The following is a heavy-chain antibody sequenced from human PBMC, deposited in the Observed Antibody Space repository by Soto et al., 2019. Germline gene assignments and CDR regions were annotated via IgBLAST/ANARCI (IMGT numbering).Heavy chain of an antibody. CDR1: GFTFSGYT. J-gene: IGHJ2*01. CDR3: ARDPLWGTAMVLWYFDL. V-gene: IGHV3-30-3*01. D-gene: IGHD5-18*01. CDR2: ISFDGSNK. Sequence: PGGSLRLSCAASGFTFSGYTMHWVRQAPGKGLEWVAAISFDGSNKYYADSVKGRFTISRDNSKNTLYLQMNSLRAEDTAVYYCARDPLWGTAMVLWYFDLWGRGTLVTVSS.